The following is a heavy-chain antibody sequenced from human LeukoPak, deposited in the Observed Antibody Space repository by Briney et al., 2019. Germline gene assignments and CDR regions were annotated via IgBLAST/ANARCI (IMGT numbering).Heavy chain of an antibody. CDR1: GFTFSTYG. Sequence: GGSLRLSCVASGFTFSTYGTHWVRQAPGKGLEWVAVIRSDGSSEYYADSVKGRFIISRDNSKNTLYLQMNSLRAEDTAMYYCARDGEIVGATSAGFDYWGQGTLVTVSS. D-gene: IGHD1-26*01. CDR2: IRSDGSSE. V-gene: IGHV3-33*01. CDR3: ARDGEIVGATSAGFDY. J-gene: IGHJ4*02.